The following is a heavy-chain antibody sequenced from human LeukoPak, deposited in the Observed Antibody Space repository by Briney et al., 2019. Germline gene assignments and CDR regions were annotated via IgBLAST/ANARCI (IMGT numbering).Heavy chain of an antibody. D-gene: IGHD1-26*01. CDR3: ARGGGSYYDFDY. J-gene: IGHJ4*02. CDR2: INPNSGGT. CDR1: GYTLTGYY. Sequence: ASVKVSCKASGYTLTGYYMHWVRQAPGQGLEWMGWINPNSGGTNYAQKFQGWVTMTRDTSISTAYMELSRLRSDDTVVYYCARGGGSYYDFDYWGQGTLVTVSS. V-gene: IGHV1-2*04.